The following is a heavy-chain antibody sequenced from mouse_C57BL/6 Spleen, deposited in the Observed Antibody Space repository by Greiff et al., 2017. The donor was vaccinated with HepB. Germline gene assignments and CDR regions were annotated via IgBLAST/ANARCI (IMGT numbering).Heavy chain of an antibody. J-gene: IGHJ3*01. CDR3: AQGRGYYEGAWFAY. V-gene: IGHV1-59*01. CDR2: IDPSDSYT. CDR1: GYTFTSYW. Sequence: QVQLQQPGAELVRPGTSVKLSCKASGYTFTSYWMHWVKQRPGQGLEWIGVIDPSDSYTNYNQKFKGKATLTVDTSSSTAYMQLSSLTSEDSAVYYGAQGRGYYEGAWFAYWGQGTLVTVSA. D-gene: IGHD2-4*01.